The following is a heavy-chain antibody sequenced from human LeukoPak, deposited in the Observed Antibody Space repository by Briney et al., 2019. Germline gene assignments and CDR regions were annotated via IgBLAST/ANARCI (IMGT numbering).Heavy chain of an antibody. CDR2: IDPSDSDT. CDR3: AREVVSVVVPAALYYYYGMDV. V-gene: IGHV5-10-1*01. Sequence: GESLKISCKGSGYSFTSYWISWVRQMPGKGLEWMGRIDPSDSDTNYSPSFQGHVTISADKSISTAYLQWSSLKASDTAMYYCAREVVSVVVPAALYYYYGMDVWGQGTTVTVSS. D-gene: IGHD2-2*01. CDR1: GYSFTSYW. J-gene: IGHJ6*02.